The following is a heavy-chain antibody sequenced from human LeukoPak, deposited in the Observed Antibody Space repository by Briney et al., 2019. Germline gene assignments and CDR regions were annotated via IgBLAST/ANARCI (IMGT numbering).Heavy chain of an antibody. D-gene: IGHD4-17*01. Sequence: PGGSLRLSCAASGFTVHSNYMSWVRQAPGKGLEWVSVIDRSGVTHYADSVKGRFTISRDNSKNTLYLQMNSLRADDTAVYYCAKPRLSSTVTSYFDYWGQGTLVTVSS. CDR2: IDRSGVT. V-gene: IGHV3-53*01. CDR1: GFTVHSNY. J-gene: IGHJ4*02. CDR3: AKPRLSSTVTSYFDY.